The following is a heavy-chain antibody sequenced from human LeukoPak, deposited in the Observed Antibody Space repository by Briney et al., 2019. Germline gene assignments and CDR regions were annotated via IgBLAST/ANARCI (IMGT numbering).Heavy chain of an antibody. CDR1: GGSISTYY. CDR2: IYYSGST. V-gene: IGHV4-59*13. J-gene: IGHJ3*02. CDR3: ARDNRWLTDRDAFDI. Sequence: SETLSLTCTVSGGSISTYYWSWIRQPPGKGLEWIGYIYYSGSTYYNTSLKSRVTISIDTSKNQFSLKLSSVTAADTAVYYCARDNRWLTDRDAFDIWGQGTVVTVSS. D-gene: IGHD1-14*01.